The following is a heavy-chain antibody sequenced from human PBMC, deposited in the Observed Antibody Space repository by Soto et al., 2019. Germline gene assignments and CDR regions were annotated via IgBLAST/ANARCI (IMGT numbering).Heavy chain of an antibody. D-gene: IGHD5-12*01. CDR2: INPNGGVT. J-gene: IGHJ6*03. CDR3: ARESGGATATLDYYYFYMDV. V-gene: IGHV1-2*04. Sequence: QVQLVQSGAEVKRPGASVTVSCRSSGDTFNDYYIHWVRQAPGQGIEWMGWINPNGGVTKYAQKFQGWVSKTKDTSIRTVYMQLSRLRSDDTAVYYCARESGGATATLDYYYFYMDVWGTGTTVTVSS. CDR1: GDTFNDYY.